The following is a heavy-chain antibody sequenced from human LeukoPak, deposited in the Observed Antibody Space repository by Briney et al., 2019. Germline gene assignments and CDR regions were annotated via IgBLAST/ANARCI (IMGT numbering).Heavy chain of an antibody. D-gene: IGHD2-15*01. CDR2: INQDGSTK. CDR3: ARADSGGWTL. Sequence: GGSLRLSCAASGLSFSNEWMSWVRQTPGMRLEWAANINQDGSTKYYVDSVKGRFTISRDNAENSLYLQMNSLKAEDTAIYYCARADSGGWTLGGQGTLVTVSS. CDR1: GLSFSNEW. J-gene: IGHJ4*02. V-gene: IGHV3-7*01.